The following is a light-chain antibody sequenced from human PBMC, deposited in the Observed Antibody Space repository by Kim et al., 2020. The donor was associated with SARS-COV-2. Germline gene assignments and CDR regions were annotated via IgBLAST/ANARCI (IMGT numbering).Light chain of an antibody. CDR2: QDS. J-gene: IGLJ2*01. Sequence: SGSPGQTASITCSGDKLGDKYACWYQQKPGQSPVLVIYQDSKRPSGIPERFSGSNSGNTATLTISGTQAMDEADYYCQAWDSSTAVFGGGTQLTV. CDR3: QAWDSSTAV. CDR1: KLGDKY. V-gene: IGLV3-1*01.